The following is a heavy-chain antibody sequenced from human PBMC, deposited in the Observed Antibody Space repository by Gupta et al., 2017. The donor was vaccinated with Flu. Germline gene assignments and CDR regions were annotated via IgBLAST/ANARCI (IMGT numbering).Heavy chain of an antibody. J-gene: IGHJ4*02. V-gene: IGHV1-2*02. Sequence: QVQLVQSGAEVKKPGATVTVSCRASGNPFTGYYLHWVRQAPGQGPGWGGWINPNNGGTNYAQKFQGRVTLTTDTSTSTADMELTGLTSDDTAVDYGASSSSGWYDVWTYWGQGTLVTVSS. CDR1: GNPFTGYY. CDR3: ASSSSGWYDVWTY. D-gene: IGHD6-19*01. CDR2: INPNNGGT.